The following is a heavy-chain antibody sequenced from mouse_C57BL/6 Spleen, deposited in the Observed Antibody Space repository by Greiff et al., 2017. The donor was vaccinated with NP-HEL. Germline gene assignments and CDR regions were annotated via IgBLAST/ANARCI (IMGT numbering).Heavy chain of an antibody. CDR3: ARDGNWDAMDY. J-gene: IGHJ4*01. D-gene: IGHD2-1*01. V-gene: IGHV1-26*01. CDR1: GYTFTDYY. CDR2: INPNNGGT. Sequence: VQLQQSGPELVKPGASVKISCKASGYTFTDYYMNWVKQSHGKSLEWIGDINPNNGGTSYNQKFKGKATLTVDKSSSTAYMELRSLTSEDSAVYYCARDGNWDAMDYWGQGTSVTVSS.